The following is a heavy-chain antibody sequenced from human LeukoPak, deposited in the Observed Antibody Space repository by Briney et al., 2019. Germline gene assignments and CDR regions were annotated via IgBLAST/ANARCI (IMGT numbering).Heavy chain of an antibody. CDR3: ARGGYYDSSGCYYVGYFHH. CDR1: GFTFSSYE. Sequence: GGSLRLSCAASGFTFSSYEMNWVRQAPGKGLEWVSYISFSGSTIYYADSVKGRFTISRDNAKNSLYVQMNSLRAEDTAVYYCARGGYYDSSGCYYVGYFHHRGQGTLVTVSS. J-gene: IGHJ1*01. D-gene: IGHD3-22*01. V-gene: IGHV3-48*03. CDR2: ISFSGSTI.